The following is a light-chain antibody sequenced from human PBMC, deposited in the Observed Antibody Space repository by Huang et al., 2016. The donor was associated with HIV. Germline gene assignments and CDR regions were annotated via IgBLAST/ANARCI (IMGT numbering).Light chain of an antibody. CDR3: QQYDSYPYT. V-gene: IGKV1-5*01. CDR2: DAS. CDR1: QSINIW. Sequence: DIQMTQSPSTLSASVGDRVTITCRASQSINIWLAWYQQKPGKAPNLLIYDASSLESGVPSRFSVSGSGTEFTLTISNLQLDNFATYYCQQYDSYPYTFGQGTKLEIK. J-gene: IGKJ2*01.